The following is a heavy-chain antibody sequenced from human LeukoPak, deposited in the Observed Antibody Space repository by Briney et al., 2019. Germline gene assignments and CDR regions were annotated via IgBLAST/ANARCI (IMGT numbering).Heavy chain of an antibody. Sequence: GGSLRLSCAASGFTFSSYSMNWVRQAPGKGLEWVSSISSSSSYIYYADSVKGRFTISRDNAKNSLYLQMNSLRAEDTAVYYYARARSDDYGDYYDAFDIWGQGTMVTVSS. V-gene: IGHV3-21*01. CDR2: ISSSSSYI. CDR1: GFTFSSYS. J-gene: IGHJ3*02. CDR3: ARARSDDYGDYYDAFDI. D-gene: IGHD4-17*01.